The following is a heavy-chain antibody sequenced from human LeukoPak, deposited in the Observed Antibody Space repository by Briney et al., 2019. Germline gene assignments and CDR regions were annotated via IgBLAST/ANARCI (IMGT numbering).Heavy chain of an antibody. CDR2: FDPEDGET. D-gene: IGHD2-2*02. CDR1: GYTFTSYY. V-gene: IGHV1-24*01. J-gene: IGHJ4*02. Sequence: ASVKVSCKASGYTFTSYYMHWVRQAPGKGLEWMGGFDPEDGETIYAQKFQGRVTMTEDTSTDTAYMELSSLRSEDTAVYYCATLYSPKKPHYFDYWGQGTLVTVSS. CDR3: ATLYSPKKPHYFDY.